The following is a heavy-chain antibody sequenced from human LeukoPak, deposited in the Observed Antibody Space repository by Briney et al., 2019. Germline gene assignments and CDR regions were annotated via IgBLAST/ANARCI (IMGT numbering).Heavy chain of an antibody. CDR3: ARNTETAIPLPYYFDY. V-gene: IGHV1-3*04. CDR2: INTGNGNT. J-gene: IGHJ4*02. CDR1: GYTFTSYA. D-gene: IGHD2-21*02. Sequence: ASVTVSCTASGYTFTSYAMHWVRQAPGQRLECMGWINTGNGNTKYSQKFQGRVTITRDTSASTAYMDLSSLRSEDTAVYYCARNTETAIPLPYYFDYWGQGTLVTVSS.